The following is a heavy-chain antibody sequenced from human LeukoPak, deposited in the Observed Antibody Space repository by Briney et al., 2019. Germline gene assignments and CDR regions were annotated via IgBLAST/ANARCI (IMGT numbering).Heavy chain of an antibody. D-gene: IGHD4-23*01. V-gene: IGHV4-59*01. Sequence: SETLSLTCTVSGGSISSYYWSWIRQPPGKGLEWIGYIYYSGSTNYNPSLKSRVTISVDTSKNQFSLKLSSVTAADTAVYYCARAWQNGGDAFDIWGQGTMVTVSS. J-gene: IGHJ3*02. CDR1: GGSISSYY. CDR3: ARAWQNGGDAFDI. CDR2: IYYSGST.